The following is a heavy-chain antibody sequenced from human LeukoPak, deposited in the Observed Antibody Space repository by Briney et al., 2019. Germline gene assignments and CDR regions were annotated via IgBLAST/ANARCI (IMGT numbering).Heavy chain of an antibody. V-gene: IGHV4-59*01. J-gene: IGHJ6*02. D-gene: IGHD6-19*01. Sequence: SETLSLTCTVSGGSISGYYWSWIRQPPGKGLEWIGYIYYSGSTNYNPSLKSRVTISVDTSKNQFSLKLSSVTAADTAVYYCARGSGWYKDYYYYYGMDVWGQGTTVTVSS. CDR3: ARGSGWYKDYYYYYGMDV. CDR2: IYYSGST. CDR1: GGSISGYY.